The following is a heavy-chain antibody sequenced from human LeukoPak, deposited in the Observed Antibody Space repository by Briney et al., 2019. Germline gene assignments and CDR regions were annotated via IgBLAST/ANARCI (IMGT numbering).Heavy chain of an antibody. CDR2: ISGSGDNT. CDR1: GFTFSTYG. J-gene: IGHJ4*02. D-gene: IGHD3-9*01. CDR3: ARQRGDILTGYYMPRGFDY. V-gene: IGHV3-23*01. Sequence: GGTLRLSCAASGFTFSTYGMSWVRRAPGKGLEWVSAISGSGDNTYYADSVKGRFTISRDNSKNTLSVQMNSLRVEDTAIYYCARQRGDILTGYYMPRGFDYWGQGTLVTVSS.